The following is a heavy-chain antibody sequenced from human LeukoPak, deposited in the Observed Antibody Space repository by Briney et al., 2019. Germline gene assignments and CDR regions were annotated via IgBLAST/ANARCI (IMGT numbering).Heavy chain of an antibody. CDR2: VSYDGSNQ. V-gene: IGHV3-30*03. J-gene: IGHJ4*02. Sequence: QPGRSLRLSCAASGFTFSSYGMHWVRQAPGKGLEWVTAVSYDGSNQYYADSVKGRFTISRDNSKSTLYLQMNSLRTEDTAVYYCARERTATTYFDYWGQGTLVTVSS. CDR1: GFTFSSYG. CDR3: ARERTATTYFDY. D-gene: IGHD1-1*01.